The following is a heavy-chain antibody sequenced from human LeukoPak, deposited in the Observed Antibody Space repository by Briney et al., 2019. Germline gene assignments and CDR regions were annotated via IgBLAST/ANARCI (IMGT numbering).Heavy chain of an antibody. CDR2: ISYDGSNK. D-gene: IGHD3-9*01. Sequence: GGSLRLSCAASGFTFSSYAMHWVRQAPGKGLEWVAVISYDGSNKYYADSVKGRFTISRDNSKNTLYLQMNSLRAEDTAVYYCARETPRLASHYDILTGYYRGAFDIWGQGTMVTVSS. CDR3: ARETPRLASHYDILTGYYRGAFDI. J-gene: IGHJ3*02. CDR1: GFTFSSYA. V-gene: IGHV3-30-3*01.